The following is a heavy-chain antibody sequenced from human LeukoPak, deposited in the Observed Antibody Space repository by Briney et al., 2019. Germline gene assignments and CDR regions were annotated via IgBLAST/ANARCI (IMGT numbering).Heavy chain of an antibody. CDR3: AKGRGSPYYFEY. Sequence: TGGSLRVSCAASGFTFSSFAMTWVRQAPGKGLEWVSAISGSGASTYYADSVKGRFTISRDNSKNTLYLQMNSLRAEDTAVYYCAKGRGSPYYFEYWGQGTLVTVSS. CDR1: GFTFSSFA. V-gene: IGHV3-23*01. CDR2: ISGSGAST. D-gene: IGHD1-26*01. J-gene: IGHJ4*02.